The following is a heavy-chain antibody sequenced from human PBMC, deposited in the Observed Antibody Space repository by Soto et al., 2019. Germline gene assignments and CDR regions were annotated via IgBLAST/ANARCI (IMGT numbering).Heavy chain of an antibody. V-gene: IGHV4-31*03. J-gene: IGHJ6*02. CDR3: AASCVGCGGFNYYGMDV. D-gene: IGHD2-21*01. CDR1: GGSISSGGYY. CDR2: IYYSGTT. Sequence: QVQLQESGPGLVKPSQTLSLTCTVSGGSISSGGYYWNWIRQHPGKGLEWIGYIYYSGTTYYNPSPKSRVTISVDTSTNQFSLKLSSVTAADTAVYYCAASCVGCGGFNYYGMDVWGQGTTVTVSS.